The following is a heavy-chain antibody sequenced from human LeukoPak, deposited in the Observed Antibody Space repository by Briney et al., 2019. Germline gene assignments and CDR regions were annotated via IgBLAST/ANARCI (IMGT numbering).Heavy chain of an antibody. CDR2: IGVSDDST. CDR3: AKDRYCSSTNCPYDY. D-gene: IGHD2-2*01. V-gene: IGHV3-23*01. J-gene: IGHJ4*02. Sequence: IGVSDDSTYYADSVKGRFTMSRDNSNNMLYLQMNSLRAEDTAVYYCAKDRYCSSTNCPYDYWGQGTLVTVSS.